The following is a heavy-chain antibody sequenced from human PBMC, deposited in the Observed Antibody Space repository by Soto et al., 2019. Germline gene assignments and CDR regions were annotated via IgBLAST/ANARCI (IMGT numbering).Heavy chain of an antibody. J-gene: IGHJ6*02. CDR1: NGSISGFY. V-gene: IGHV4-59*01. Sequence: SETLSLTCSVSNGSISGFYWTWIRQPPGKILEWIGYIHYSGRTDYNPSLTSRATMSVDTSKNQFSLKLRSVIVADTAVYHCARFVRSCSATTCSTRADVWGQGITVT. CDR3: ARFVRSCSATTCSTRADV. CDR2: IHYSGRT. D-gene: IGHD2-2*01.